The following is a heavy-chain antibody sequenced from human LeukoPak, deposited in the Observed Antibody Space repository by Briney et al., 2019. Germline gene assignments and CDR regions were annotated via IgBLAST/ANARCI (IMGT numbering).Heavy chain of an antibody. CDR3: ARDQGVVGDIGWFDP. V-gene: IGHV1-69*04. Sequence: SVTVSCKASGGTFISYAFSWVRQAPGQGLEWMGRIIPIFDIADYAQKFQGRVTITADNSTSTAYMELISLRSEDAAVSYCARDQGVVGDIGWFDPWGQGTLVTVSS. J-gene: IGHJ5*02. CDR2: IIPIFDIA. D-gene: IGHD2-2*01. CDR1: GGTFISYA.